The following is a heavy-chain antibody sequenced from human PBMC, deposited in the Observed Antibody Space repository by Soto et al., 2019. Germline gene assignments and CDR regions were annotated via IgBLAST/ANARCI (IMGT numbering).Heavy chain of an antibody. CDR3: ARARYSSGWYWNDYYYGMDV. Sequence: RASVKVSCKASGGTFSSYAISWVRQAPGQGLEWMGGIIPIFGTANYAQKFQGRVTITADESTSTAYMELSSLRSEDTAVYYCARARYSSGWYWNDYYYGMDVWGQGTTVTVSS. J-gene: IGHJ6*02. CDR1: GGTFSSYA. CDR2: IIPIFGTA. D-gene: IGHD6-19*01. V-gene: IGHV1-69*13.